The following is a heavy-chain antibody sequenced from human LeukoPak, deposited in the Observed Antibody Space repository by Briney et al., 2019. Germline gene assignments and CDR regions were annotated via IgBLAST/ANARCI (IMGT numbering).Heavy chain of an antibody. Sequence: GGSLRLSCVASGITFSNYAVSWVRQAPEKGLDWVSVISGSAHKIRYADSVKGRFTVSRDNSENIVYLQMNNLRVEDTAVYYCAGRPTGYSSGYIHWGQGTLVTVSS. CDR3: AGRPTGYSSGYIH. D-gene: IGHD5-18*01. CDR1: GITFSNYA. CDR2: ISGSAHKI. J-gene: IGHJ4*02. V-gene: IGHV3-23*01.